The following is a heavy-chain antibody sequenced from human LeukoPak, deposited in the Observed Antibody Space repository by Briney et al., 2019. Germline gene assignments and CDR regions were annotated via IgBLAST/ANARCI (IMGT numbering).Heavy chain of an antibody. CDR1: GFTFSSYW. CDR3: ARVAEYQPFDY. CDR2: IKQDGSEK. Sequence: RGSLRLSCAASGFTFSSYWMSWVRQAPGKGLEWVANIKQDGSEKYYVDSVKGRFTISRDNAKNSVYLQMNSLRAEDTAVYYCARVAEYQPFDYWGQGTLVTVSS. V-gene: IGHV3-7*01. J-gene: IGHJ4*02. D-gene: IGHD2-2*01.